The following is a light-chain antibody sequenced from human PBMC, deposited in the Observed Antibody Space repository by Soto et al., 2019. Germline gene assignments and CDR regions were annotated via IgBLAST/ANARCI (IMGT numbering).Light chain of an antibody. CDR2: DGF. CDR1: QSVSGAY. J-gene: IGKJ1*01. V-gene: IGKV3-20*01. CDR3: QQYGSSPPWT. Sequence: EIVLTQSPDTLSLSPGERATLSCRASQSVSGAYLAWYQQKPGQAPRLLIYDGFSRATGIPDRFSGSGSGKAFTLTIRRLEPEDFAVYHCQQYGSSPPWTFGQGTKVEIK.